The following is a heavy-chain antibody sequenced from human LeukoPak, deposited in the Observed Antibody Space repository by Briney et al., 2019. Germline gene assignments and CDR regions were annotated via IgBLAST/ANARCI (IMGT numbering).Heavy chain of an antibody. V-gene: IGHV3-11*01. Sequence: PGGSLRLSCAASGFTFSDAWMNWVRLAPGKGLEWVSYISSSGSTIYYADSVKGRFTISRDNAKNSLYLQMNSLRAEDTAVYYCARESGAYDSSGYYYRDWYFDLWGRGTLVTVSS. CDR3: ARESGAYDSSGYYYRDWYFDL. J-gene: IGHJ2*01. D-gene: IGHD3-22*01. CDR2: ISSSGSTI. CDR1: GFTFSDAW.